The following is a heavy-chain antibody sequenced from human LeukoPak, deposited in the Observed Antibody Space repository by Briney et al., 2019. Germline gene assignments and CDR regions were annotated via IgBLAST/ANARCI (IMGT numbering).Heavy chain of an antibody. Sequence: GASVKVSCKASGYIFTNFGLTWVRQAPGQGLEWMGWITAINGNKQYAEKFKGRVSMTTDTSTSTAYMELRSLRSDDTAVYYCATGYCSSTSCYAAFDIWGQGTMVTVSS. V-gene: IGHV1-18*01. D-gene: IGHD2-2*01. CDR1: GYIFTNFG. J-gene: IGHJ3*02. CDR3: ATGYCSSTSCYAAFDI. CDR2: ITAINGNK.